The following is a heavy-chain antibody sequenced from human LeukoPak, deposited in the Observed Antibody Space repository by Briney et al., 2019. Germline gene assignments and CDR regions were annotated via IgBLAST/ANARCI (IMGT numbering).Heavy chain of an antibody. D-gene: IGHD3-9*01. Sequence: GGSLRLSCAVSGITLSNYGMSWVRQAPGKGLEWVAGISGSGGGTNYADSVKGRFTISRDNPKNTLHLQMNSLRAEDTAVYFCAKDATASPYFHWFDNWGQGTQVIVSS. CDR2: ISGSGGGT. V-gene: IGHV3-23*01. CDR3: AKDATASPYFHWFDN. J-gene: IGHJ4*02. CDR1: GITLSNYG.